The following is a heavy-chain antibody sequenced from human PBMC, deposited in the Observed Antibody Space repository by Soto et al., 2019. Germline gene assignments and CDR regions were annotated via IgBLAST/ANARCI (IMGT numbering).Heavy chain of an antibody. V-gene: IGHV3-74*01. CDR2: VNSDESST. J-gene: IGHJ4*02. D-gene: IGHD2-21*02. CDR3: VCFECGRTAVVTAMEANGY. CDR1: GFTFSNYW. Sequence: GGSLRLSCAASGFTFSNYWMHWVRQGPGKGLVWVSRVNSDESSTSYADSVKGRFTISRDNAKNTLYLQMSSLRFGDTALYYCVCFECGRTAVVTAMEANGYWGQGTLVTVSS.